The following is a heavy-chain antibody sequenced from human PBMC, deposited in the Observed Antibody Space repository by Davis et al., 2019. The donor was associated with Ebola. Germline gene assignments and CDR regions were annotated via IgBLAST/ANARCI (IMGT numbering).Heavy chain of an antibody. V-gene: IGHV6-1*01. CDR3: ARGWLRVGMDV. CDR1: GDSVSSAG. J-gene: IGHJ6*04. Sequence: HSQTHSLTCAISGDSVSSAGWNWIRQSPSRGLEWLGRTYYKSKWYNDYAVSVKSRITINPDTSKNQFSLQLNSVTPEDTALYYCARGWLRVGMDVWGEGTTVTVSP. CDR2: TYYKSKWYN. D-gene: IGHD5-18*01.